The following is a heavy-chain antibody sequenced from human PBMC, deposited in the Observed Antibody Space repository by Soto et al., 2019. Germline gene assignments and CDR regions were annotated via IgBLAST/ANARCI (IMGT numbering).Heavy chain of an antibody. CDR1: GFTFSSYA. J-gene: IGHJ6*02. D-gene: IGHD3-16*02. CDR3: ARVPEGKIVGYYGMDV. V-gene: IGHV3-23*01. CDR2: ISGSGGST. Sequence: EVQLLESGGGLVQPGGSLRLSCAASGFTFSSYAMSWVRQAPGKGLEWVSAISGSGGSTYYADSVKGRFTISRDNSKNTLYLQMNSLRAEDTAVYYCARVPEGKIVGYYGMDVWGQGTTVTVSS.